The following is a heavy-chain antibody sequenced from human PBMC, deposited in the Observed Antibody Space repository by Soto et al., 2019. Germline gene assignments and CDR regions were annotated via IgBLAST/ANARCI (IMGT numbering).Heavy chain of an antibody. CDR1: GFTFNTFA. Sequence: QVQLVESGGGVVQPGRSLRLSCATSGFTFNTFAMHWVRQAPGKGLEWLAVISYDGSHKYYADSVKGRIIISRDNSKNTRYLQMKALRGEDTAVYYCARDRADGLRSFDWLCLDYWGQGTLVIVSS. V-gene: IGHV3-30-3*01. CDR3: ARDRADGLRSFDWLCLDY. J-gene: IGHJ4*02. CDR2: ISYDGSHK. D-gene: IGHD3-9*01.